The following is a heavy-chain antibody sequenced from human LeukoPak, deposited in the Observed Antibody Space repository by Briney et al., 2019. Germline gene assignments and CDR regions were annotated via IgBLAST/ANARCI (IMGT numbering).Heavy chain of an antibody. Sequence: GGSLRLSCAASRFTFSNYWMSWVRQAPGKGLEWVANIKPDGSEKYYVDSVKGRFTISRDNAKNSLYLQMNSPRAEDTAVYYCADPGVGFWGQGTPVTVSS. CDR2: IKPDGSEK. J-gene: IGHJ4*02. D-gene: IGHD2-8*01. CDR3: ADPGVGF. V-gene: IGHV3-7*01. CDR1: RFTFSNYW.